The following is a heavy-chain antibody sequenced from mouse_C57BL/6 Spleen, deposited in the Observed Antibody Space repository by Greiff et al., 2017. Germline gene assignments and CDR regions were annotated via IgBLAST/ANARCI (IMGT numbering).Heavy chain of an antibody. CDR1: GYTFTDFY. CDR2: INPNNGGT. V-gene: IGHV1-26*01. J-gene: IGHJ4*01. Sequence: EVQLQQSGPELVKPGASVKISCKASGYTFTDFYMNWVKQSHGKSLEWIGDINPNNGGTSYNQKFKGKATLTVDKSSSTAYMELRSLTSEDSAVYYCAREGSNYHAMDYWGQGTSVTVSS. CDR3: AREGSNYHAMDY. D-gene: IGHD2-5*01.